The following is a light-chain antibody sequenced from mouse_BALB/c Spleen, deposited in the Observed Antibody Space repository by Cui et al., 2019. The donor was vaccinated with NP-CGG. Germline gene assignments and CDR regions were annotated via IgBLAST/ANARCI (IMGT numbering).Light chain of an antibody. CDR2: GTN. CDR1: TGAVTTSNY. Sequence: QAVVTQDSALTTSPGETVTPTCRSSTGAVTTSNYANWVQEKPDHLFTGLIGGTNNRVPGVPARFSGSLIGDKAALTITGAQTEDEAIYFCALWYSNHWVFGGGTKLTVL. J-gene: IGLJ1*01. V-gene: IGLV1*01. CDR3: ALWYSNHWV.